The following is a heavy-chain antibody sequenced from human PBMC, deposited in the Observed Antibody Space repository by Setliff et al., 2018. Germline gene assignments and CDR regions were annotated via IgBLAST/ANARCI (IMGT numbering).Heavy chain of an antibody. J-gene: IGHJ5*02. CDR3: ARDPAPRLRFSERFDP. D-gene: IGHD3-3*01. V-gene: IGHV1-18*01. CDR1: GYTFTSYG. Sequence: ASVKVSCKASGYTFTSYGISWVRQAPGQGLEWMGWISAYNGNTNYAQKLQGRVTMTTDTSTSTAYMELRSLRSDDTAVYYCARDPAPRLRFSERFDPWGQGTLVTVSS. CDR2: ISAYNGNT.